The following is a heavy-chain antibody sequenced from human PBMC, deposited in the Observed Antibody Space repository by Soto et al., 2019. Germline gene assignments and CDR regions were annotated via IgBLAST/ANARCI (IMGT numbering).Heavy chain of an antibody. J-gene: IGHJ5*02. CDR2: IYWDAIE. D-gene: IGHD3-10*01. V-gene: IGHV2-5*02. Sequence: QITLKESGPTLVKPTQTLTLTCTFSGFSLNTRLVGVGWIRQPPGKALEWLALIYWDAIERYSPSLKNRLTITKDPSKNQVVRTMTDMDPMDTATYYCARSFSRDVSGPNYCDPWGQGTLVTVSS. CDR3: ARSFSRDVSGPNYCDP. CDR1: GFSLNTRLVG.